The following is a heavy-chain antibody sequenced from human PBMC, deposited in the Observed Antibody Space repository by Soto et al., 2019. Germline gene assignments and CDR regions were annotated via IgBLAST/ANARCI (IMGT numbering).Heavy chain of an antibody. V-gene: IGHV4-34*01. Sequence: QVQLQQWGAGLLKPSETLSLTCAVYGGSFSDYYWSWIRQPPGKGLEWIGEINHSGSTNYNPSLKSRVTISIAPSKNQFSLKLSSVTAADTAVYYCARRAPSGYSSSWYRGNAFDLWGQGTMVTVSS. CDR3: ARRAPSGYSSSWYRGNAFDL. CDR1: GGSFSDYY. J-gene: IGHJ3*01. CDR2: INHSGST. D-gene: IGHD6-13*01.